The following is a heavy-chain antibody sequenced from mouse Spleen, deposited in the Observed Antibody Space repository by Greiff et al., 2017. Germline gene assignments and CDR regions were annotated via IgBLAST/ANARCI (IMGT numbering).Heavy chain of an antibody. D-gene: IGHD2-10*02. CDR1: GFSLTSYG. CDR2: IWSGGST. CDR3: ARRKYGKGYYAMDY. J-gene: IGHJ4*01. Sequence: VKLMESGPGLVQPSQSLSITCTVSGFSLTSYGVHWVRQSPGKGLEWLGVIWSGGSTDYNAAFISRLSISKDNSKSQVFFKMNSLQANDTAIYYCARRKYGKGYYAMDYWGQGTSVTVSS. V-gene: IGHV2-2*02.